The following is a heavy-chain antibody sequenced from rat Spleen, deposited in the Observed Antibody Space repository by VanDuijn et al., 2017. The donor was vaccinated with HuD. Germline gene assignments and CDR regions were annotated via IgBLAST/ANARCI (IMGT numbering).Heavy chain of an antibody. Sequence: EVQLVESGGGLVQPGRSLKLSCAASGFTFSNYGMHWIRQAPTKGLEWVASISPSGGSTYYRDSVKGRFTISRDNAKSTLYLQMDSLRSEDTATYYWATDPGINYVMDAWGQGASVTVSS. CDR3: ATDPGINYVMDA. D-gene: IGHD1-4*01. J-gene: IGHJ4*01. V-gene: IGHV5-19*01. CDR1: GFTFSNYG. CDR2: ISPSGGST.